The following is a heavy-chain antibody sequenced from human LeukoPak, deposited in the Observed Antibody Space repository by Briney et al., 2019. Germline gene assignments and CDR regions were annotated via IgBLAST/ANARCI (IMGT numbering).Heavy chain of an antibody. CDR3: ARYTFYYGMDV. Sequence: PSETLSLTCTVSGGSISSYYWSWIRQPPGKGLEWIGHIYYSGSTNYNPSLKSRVTISVDTSKNQFSLKLSSVTAADTAVYYCARYTFYYGMDVWGQGTTVTVSS. V-gene: IGHV4-59*08. CDR2: IYYSGST. D-gene: IGHD3-3*02. J-gene: IGHJ6*02. CDR1: GGSISSYY.